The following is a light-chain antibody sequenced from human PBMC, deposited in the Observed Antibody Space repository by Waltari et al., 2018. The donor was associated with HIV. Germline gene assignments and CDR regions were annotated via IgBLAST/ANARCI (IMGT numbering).Light chain of an antibody. Sequence: QSVLTQPPSASGTRGQRVTISCSASRTNIASNSVNWYKQLPGTAPKPLYYRNNQRPSGVPDRFSGSKSGTSASLAISGLRSEDETNYYCAAWDDSLSGLVFGGGTKLTVL. J-gene: IGLJ3*02. CDR1: RTNIASNS. CDR2: RNN. V-gene: IGLV1-47*01. CDR3: AAWDDSLSGLV.